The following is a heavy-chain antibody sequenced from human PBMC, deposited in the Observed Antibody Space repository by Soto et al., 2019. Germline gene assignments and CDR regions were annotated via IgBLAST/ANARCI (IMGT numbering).Heavy chain of an antibody. D-gene: IGHD2-2*01. CDR3: ASSPRGYCSSTSCRELGNDFCMDV. J-gene: IGHJ6*02. Sequence: PGESLKISCKGSGYSFTSYWISWVRQMPGKGLEWMGRIDPSDSYTNYSPSFQGHVTISADKSISTAYLQWSSLKASDTALYYCASSPRGYCSSTSCRELGNDFCMDVGGQGTTFTVSS. CDR1: GYSFTSYW. V-gene: IGHV5-10-1*01. CDR2: IDPSDSYT.